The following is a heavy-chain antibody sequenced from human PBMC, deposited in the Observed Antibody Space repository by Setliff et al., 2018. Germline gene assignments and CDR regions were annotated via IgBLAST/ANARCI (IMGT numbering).Heavy chain of an antibody. CDR1: GFSLSTSGMC. CDR2: IDWDDDK. V-gene: IGHV2-70*11. Sequence: SGPAGEPTQTLTLTCTFSGFSLSTSGMCVSWIRQPPGKALEWLARIDWDDDKYYSTSLKTRLTISKDTSKNQVVLTMTNMDPVDTATYYCARSRLIDYYDSSGYLDYWGQGTLVTVSS. J-gene: IGHJ4*02. CDR3: ARSRLIDYYDSSGYLDY. D-gene: IGHD3-22*01.